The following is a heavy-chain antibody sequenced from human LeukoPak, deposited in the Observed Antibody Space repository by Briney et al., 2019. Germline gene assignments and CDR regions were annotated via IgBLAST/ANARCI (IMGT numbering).Heavy chain of an antibody. V-gene: IGHV4-61*05. Sequence: TSETLSLTCTVSGGSISSSSYYWGWIRQPPGKGLEWIGYIYYSGSTNYNPSLKSRVTISVDTSKNQFSLKLSSVTAADTAVYYCARLEYSSPSPGSHFDYWGQGTLVTVSS. CDR2: IYYSGST. J-gene: IGHJ4*02. D-gene: IGHD6-6*01. CDR3: ARLEYSSPSPGSHFDY. CDR1: GGSISSSSYY.